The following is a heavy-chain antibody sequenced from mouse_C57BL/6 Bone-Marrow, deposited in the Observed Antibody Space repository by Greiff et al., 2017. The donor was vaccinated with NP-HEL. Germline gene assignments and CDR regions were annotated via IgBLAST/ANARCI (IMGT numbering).Heavy chain of an antibody. CDR1: GYTFTDYY. CDR3: ARWDYGSRNFDD. D-gene: IGHD1-1*01. J-gene: IGHJ2*01. Sequence: VQLKQSGPVLVKPGASVKMSCKASGYTFTDYYMNWVKQSHGKSLEWIGVINPYNGGTSYNQKFKGKATLTVDKSSSTAYMELNSLTSEDYAVYYCARWDYGSRNFDDWGKGTTLTVSS. CDR2: INPYNGGT. V-gene: IGHV1-19*01.